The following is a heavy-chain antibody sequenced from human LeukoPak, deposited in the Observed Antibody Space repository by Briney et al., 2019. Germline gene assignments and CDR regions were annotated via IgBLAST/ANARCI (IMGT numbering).Heavy chain of an antibody. D-gene: IGHD3-22*01. CDR3: AREGTYYYDSSGSNFDY. J-gene: IGHJ4*02. CDR2: ISAYNGNT. Sequence: GASVKVSCKASGYTFTSYGISWVRQAPGQGLEWMGWISAYNGNTNYAQKVQGRVIMTTDTSTSTAYMELRSLRSDDTAVYYCAREGTYYYDSSGSNFDYWGQGTLVTVSS. V-gene: IGHV1-18*04. CDR1: GYTFTSYG.